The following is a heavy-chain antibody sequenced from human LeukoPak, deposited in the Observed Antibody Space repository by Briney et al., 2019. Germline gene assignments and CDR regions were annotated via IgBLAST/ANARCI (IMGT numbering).Heavy chain of an antibody. CDR2: ISYDGSNR. J-gene: IGHJ5*02. D-gene: IGHD2-2*02. Sequence: GVSLRLSCAASGFTFSSYGMHWVRQAPGKGLEWVAVISYDGSNRYYGDSVKGRFTIYRDNSKNTLYLQMDSLRAEDTAVYSCARGGPPLVYGNWFEPWGQGTLVTVSS. V-gene: IGHV3-30*03. CDR1: GFTFSSYG. CDR3: ARGGPPLVYGNWFEP.